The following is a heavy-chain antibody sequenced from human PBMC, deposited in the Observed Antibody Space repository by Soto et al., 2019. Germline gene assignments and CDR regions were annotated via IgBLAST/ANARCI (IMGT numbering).Heavy chain of an antibody. CDR3: ARGHYCGGDCYPYCFDY. Sequence: SVKVSCKASGGTFSSYAISWVRQAPGQGLEWMGGIIPIFGTANYAQKFQGRVTITADESTSTAYMELSSLRSEDTAVYYCARGHYCGGDCYPYCFDYWGQGIMVTVSS. J-gene: IGHJ4*02. CDR1: GGTFSSYA. D-gene: IGHD2-21*02. CDR2: IIPIFGTA. V-gene: IGHV1-69*13.